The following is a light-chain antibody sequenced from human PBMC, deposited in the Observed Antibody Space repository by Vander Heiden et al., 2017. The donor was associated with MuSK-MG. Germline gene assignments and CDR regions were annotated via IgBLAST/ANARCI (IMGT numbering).Light chain of an antibody. CDR1: ERISSY. CDR3: QQLNSYPLT. J-gene: IGKJ4*01. V-gene: IGKV1-9*01. Sequence: DIQLTQSPSFLPASVGTRVTITCRASERISSYLAWYQQKPGRAPNLLIYTASILQTGVPSRFSGSGSGTAFPLTISSLPPEDFATYYCQQLNSYPLTFGGGTKVEI. CDR2: TAS.